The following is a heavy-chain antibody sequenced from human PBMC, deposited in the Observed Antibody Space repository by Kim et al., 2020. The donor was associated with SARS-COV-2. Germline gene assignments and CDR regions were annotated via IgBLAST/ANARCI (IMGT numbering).Heavy chain of an antibody. CDR2: IKSNNDGGTT. Sequence: GGSLRLSCAASGFTVSDSWMSWVRQAPGKGLEWVGHIKSNNDGGTTEYAAPGKGRFTISRDDSKSTLYLQRNSLRTEATAIYYCTTEARTLGYYHIIHY. V-gene: IGHV3-15*01. D-gene: IGHD3-22*01. CDR3: TTEARTLGYYHIIHY. J-gene: IGHJ6*01. CDR1: GFTVSDSW.